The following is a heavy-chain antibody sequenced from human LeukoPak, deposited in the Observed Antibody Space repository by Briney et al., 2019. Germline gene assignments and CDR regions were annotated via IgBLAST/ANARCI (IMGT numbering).Heavy chain of an antibody. Sequence: PWASVKVSCKASGYTFTDYYILWVRQAPGQGLEWMGWVNPNSGGTYYAQKFQGRVTMTRDTSISTAYMELSRLRSDDTAVYYCARGRRTLVADPNAGDFFDYWGQGALVTVSS. V-gene: IGHV1-2*02. J-gene: IGHJ4*02. CDR1: GYTFTDYY. CDR2: VNPNSGGT. D-gene: IGHD5-12*01. CDR3: ARGRRTLVADPNAGDFFDY.